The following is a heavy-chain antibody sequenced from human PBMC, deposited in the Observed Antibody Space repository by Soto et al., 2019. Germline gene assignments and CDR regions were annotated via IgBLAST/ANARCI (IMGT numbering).Heavy chain of an antibody. CDR1: GGTFSNPG. CDR3: ARGPRLVSLSLHENCFDP. V-gene: IGHV1-69*05. CDR2: IIPIFDTT. J-gene: IGHJ5*02. D-gene: IGHD2-21*01. Sequence: ASVKVSCKASGGTFSNPGISWVRQAPGQGLEWMGGIIPIFDTTNYAQKLQGRITIITDESTNTVYMELSNLRSADTGGYYCARGPRLVSLSLHENCFDPWGQGTLVTVSS.